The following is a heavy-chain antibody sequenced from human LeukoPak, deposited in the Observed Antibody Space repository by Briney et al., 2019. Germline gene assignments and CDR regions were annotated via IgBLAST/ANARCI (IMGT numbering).Heavy chain of an antibody. CDR3: ARAVVGATCAFDI. J-gene: IGHJ3*02. Sequence: GASLQISCKGSGYSFTSYWIGWVRQLPGKGVEWMGIIYPGDSDTRYSPSFQGQVTISADKSISTAYLQWSSPKASDTAMYYCARAVVGATCAFDIWGQGTMVTVSS. D-gene: IGHD1-26*01. CDR1: GYSFTSYW. V-gene: IGHV5-51*01. CDR2: IYPGDSDT.